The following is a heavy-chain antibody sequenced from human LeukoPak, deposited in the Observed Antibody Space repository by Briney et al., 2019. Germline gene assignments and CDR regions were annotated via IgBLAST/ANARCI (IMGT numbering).Heavy chain of an antibody. J-gene: IGHJ4*02. CDR1: GFTFSSYE. CDR2: ISSSGSTI. Sequence: GGSLRLSCAASGFTFSSYEMNWVRQAPGKGLEWVSYISSSGSTIYYADSVKGRFTISRDNAKNSLFLQMNSLRAEDTAVYYCARDGGLAAVQLPSSTFDYWGQGTLVTVSS. V-gene: IGHV3-48*03. D-gene: IGHD2-2*01. CDR3: ARDGGLAAVQLPSSTFDY.